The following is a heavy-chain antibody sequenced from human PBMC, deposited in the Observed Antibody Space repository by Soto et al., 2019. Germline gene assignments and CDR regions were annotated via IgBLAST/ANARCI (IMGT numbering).Heavy chain of an antibody. V-gene: IGHV3-23*01. CDR3: AKDYGWFGELISDNWFDP. Sequence: GGSLRLSCAASGFTFSSYAMSWVRQAPGKGLEWVSAISGSGGSTYYADSVKGRFTISRDNSKNTLYLQMNSLRAEDTAVYYCAKDYGWFGELISDNWFDPWGQGTLVTVSS. J-gene: IGHJ5*02. D-gene: IGHD3-10*01. CDR1: GFTFSSYA. CDR2: ISGSGGST.